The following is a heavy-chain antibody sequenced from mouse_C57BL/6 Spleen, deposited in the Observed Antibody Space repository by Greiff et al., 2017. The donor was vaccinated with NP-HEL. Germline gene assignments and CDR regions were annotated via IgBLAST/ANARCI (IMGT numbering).Heavy chain of an antibody. CDR1: GFSFNTYA. V-gene: IGHV10-1*01. J-gene: IGHJ4*01. Sequence: EVQLVESGGGLVQPKGSLKLSCAASGFSFNTYAMYWVRQAPGKGLEWVARIRSKSNNYATYYADSVKDRFTISRDDSESMLYLQMNNLKTEDTAMYYCVRGDGGMDYWGQGTSVTVSS. CDR3: VRGDGGMDY. CDR2: IRSKSNNYAT. D-gene: IGHD3-3*01.